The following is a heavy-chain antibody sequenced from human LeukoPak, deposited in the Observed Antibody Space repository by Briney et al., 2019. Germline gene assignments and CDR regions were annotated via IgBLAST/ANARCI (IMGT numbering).Heavy chain of an antibody. CDR3: AKDKRNTAKVNLVMHDY. Sequence: GGSLRLSCAASGFTFSSYAMSWVRQAPGKGLEWVSAISGSGGSTYYADSVKGRFTISRDNSKNTLYLQMNSLRAEDTAVYYCAKDKRNTAKVNLVMHDYWGQGTLVTVSS. CDR2: ISGSGGST. CDR1: GFTFSSYA. J-gene: IGHJ4*02. V-gene: IGHV3-23*01. D-gene: IGHD5-18*01.